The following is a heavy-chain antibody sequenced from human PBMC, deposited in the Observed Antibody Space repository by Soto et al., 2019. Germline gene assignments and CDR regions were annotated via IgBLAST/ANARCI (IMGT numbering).Heavy chain of an antibody. CDR2: IDPSDSYS. D-gene: IGHD2-2*01. Sequence: EVQLVQSGAEVKKPGESLKISCKGSGYIFNTFWISWLRQMPGKGLEWMGRIDPSDSYSDYSPSFKGHVSISSDKSVTTAYLTWSSLKASDTAIYYCARLDGASPDALDFWGQGTMVTVSS. CDR1: GYIFNTFW. CDR3: ARLDGASPDALDF. J-gene: IGHJ3*01. V-gene: IGHV5-10-1*03.